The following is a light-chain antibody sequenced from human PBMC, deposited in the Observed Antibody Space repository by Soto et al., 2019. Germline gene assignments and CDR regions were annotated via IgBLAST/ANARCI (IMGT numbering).Light chain of an antibody. CDR3: QQYGSSPRT. J-gene: IGKJ1*01. CDR2: GAS. Sequence: SVLPQSHGTLSLSPGERATVSCRASQSVSSSYLAWYQQKPGQAPRLLIYGASSRATGIPDRFSGSGSGTDFTLTISRLEPEDFAVYYCQQYGSSPRTFGQGTKVDIK. V-gene: IGKV3-20*01. CDR1: QSVSSSY.